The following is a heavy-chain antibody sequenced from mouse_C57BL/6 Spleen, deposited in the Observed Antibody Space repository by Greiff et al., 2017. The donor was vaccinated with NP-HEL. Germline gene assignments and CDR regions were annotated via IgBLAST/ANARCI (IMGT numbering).Heavy chain of an antibody. D-gene: IGHD1-1*02. J-gene: IGHJ2*01. CDR1: GFTFSDYY. CDR2: INYDGSST. Sequence: EVKLVESEGGLVQPGSSMKLSCTASGFTFSDYYMAWVRQVPEKGLEWVANINYDGSSTYYLDSLKSRFIISGDNAKNILYLQMSSLKSEDTATYYCARGAGGFDYWGQGTTLTVSS. CDR3: ARGAGGFDY. V-gene: IGHV5-16*01.